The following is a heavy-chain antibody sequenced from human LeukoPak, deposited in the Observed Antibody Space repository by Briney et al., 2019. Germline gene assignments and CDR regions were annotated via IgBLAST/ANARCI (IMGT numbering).Heavy chain of an antibody. CDR3: ARERRYYGSGSLYYYYYYMDV. J-gene: IGHJ6*03. CDR1: GYSISSGYY. V-gene: IGHV4-38-2*02. D-gene: IGHD3-10*01. Sequence: SETLSLTCTVSGYSISSGYYWGWIRQPPGKGLEWIGSIYHSGSTYYNPSLKSRVTISVDTSKNQFSLKLSSVTAADTAVYYCARERRYYGSGSLYYYYYYMDVWGKGTTVTVSS. CDR2: IYHSGST.